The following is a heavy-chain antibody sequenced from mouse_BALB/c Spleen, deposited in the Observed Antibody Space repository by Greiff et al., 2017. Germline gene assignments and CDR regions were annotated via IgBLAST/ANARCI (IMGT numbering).Heavy chain of an antibody. V-gene: IGHV5-6*02. CDR1: GFTFSSYG. CDR3: ASSDYDWFAY. CDR2: ISSGGSYT. J-gene: IGHJ3*01. D-gene: IGHD2-4*01. Sequence: EVMLVESGGDLVKPGGSLKLSCAASGFTFSSYGMSWVRQTPDKRLEWVATISSGGSYTYYPDSVKGRFTISRDNAKNTLYLQMSSLKSEDTAMYYCASSDYDWFAYWGQGTLVTVSA.